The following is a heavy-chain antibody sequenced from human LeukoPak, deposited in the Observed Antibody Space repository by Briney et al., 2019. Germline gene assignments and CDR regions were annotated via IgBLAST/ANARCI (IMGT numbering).Heavy chain of an antibody. Sequence: IQSGGTTYYADSVEGRFTISRDISKNTLYLQMDSLRAEDTAVYYCARWTTTYLDYWGQGTLVTVSS. V-gene: IGHV3-53*01. J-gene: IGHJ4*02. CDR2: IQSGGTT. CDR3: ARWTTTYLDY. D-gene: IGHD3/OR15-3a*01.